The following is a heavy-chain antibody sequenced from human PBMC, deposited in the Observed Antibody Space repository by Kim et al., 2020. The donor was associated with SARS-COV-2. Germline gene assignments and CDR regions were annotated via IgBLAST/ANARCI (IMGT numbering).Heavy chain of an antibody. Sequence: GGSLRLSCAASGFSFSASYMNWVRQAPGKGLEWVANIDPDGSAKKHLDSVKGRFTISRDNAKNSLYLQMNSLRVDDTAVYYCVRAAGFWGQGTLATVSS. D-gene: IGHD6-25*01. V-gene: IGHV3-7*01. J-gene: IGHJ4*02. CDR2: IDPDGSAK. CDR1: GFSFSASY. CDR3: VRAAGF.